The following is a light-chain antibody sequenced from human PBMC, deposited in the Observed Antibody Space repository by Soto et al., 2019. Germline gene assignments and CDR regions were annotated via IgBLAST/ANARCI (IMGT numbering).Light chain of an antibody. CDR1: SSNIGSNT. CDR2: SNN. J-gene: IGLJ1*01. V-gene: IGLV1-44*01. CDR3: AECDDSLNGYV. Sequence: QCVRKQAASGKSVPRQRGSISCSGSSSNIGSNTVNWYQQLPGTAPKLLIYSNNQRPSGVPDRFSGSKSGTSASLAISGLQSEDEADYYCAECDDSLNGYVFGTGTKVTVL.